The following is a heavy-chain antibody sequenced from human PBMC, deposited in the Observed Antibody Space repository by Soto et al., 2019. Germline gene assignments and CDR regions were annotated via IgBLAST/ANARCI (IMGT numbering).Heavy chain of an antibody. Sequence: SVKVSCKASGGTFSSYAISWVRQAPGQGLEWMGGIIPIFGTANYAQKFQGRVTITADESTSTAYMELSSLRSEDTAVYYCASDQVCSSTSCYNPHYYYGMDVWGQGTTVTVSS. V-gene: IGHV1-69*13. CDR2: IIPIFGTA. J-gene: IGHJ6*02. D-gene: IGHD2-2*02. CDR1: GGTFSSYA. CDR3: ASDQVCSSTSCYNPHYYYGMDV.